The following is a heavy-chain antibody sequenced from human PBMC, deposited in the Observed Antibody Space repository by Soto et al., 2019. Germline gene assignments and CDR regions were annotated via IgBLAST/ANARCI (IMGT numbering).Heavy chain of an antibody. D-gene: IGHD3-3*01. Sequence: GGSLRLSCAASGFTFSSYGMHWVRQAPGKGLEWVAVISYDGSNKYYADSVKGRFTISRDNSKNTLYLQMNSLRAEDTAVYYCAKGRITIFGVVIKSLRLGLDPWGQGTLVTVSS. CDR1: GFTFSSYG. CDR2: ISYDGSNK. CDR3: AKGRITIFGVVIKSLRLGLDP. J-gene: IGHJ5*02. V-gene: IGHV3-30*18.